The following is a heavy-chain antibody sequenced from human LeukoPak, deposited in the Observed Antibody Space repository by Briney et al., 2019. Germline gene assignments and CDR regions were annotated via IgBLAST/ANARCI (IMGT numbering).Heavy chain of an antibody. V-gene: IGHV5-10-1*01. D-gene: IGHD2-2*01. CDR3: ARATEGPYCSSTNCYALSA. J-gene: IGHJ5*02. CDR1: GYSFTTYW. CDR2: IHPMDFYT. Sequence: GDPLKISCKGSGYSFTTYWISWVRQMPGKGLEWMGRIHPMDFYTNYSPPFQADFTISADRSISTAYLRWSSLKDSDTAMYYCARATEGPYCSSTNCYALSAWGQGTLVTV.